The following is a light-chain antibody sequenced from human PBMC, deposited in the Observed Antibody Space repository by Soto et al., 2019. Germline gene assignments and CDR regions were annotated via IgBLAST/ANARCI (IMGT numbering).Light chain of an antibody. CDR3: QSYDSGLSGAYV. J-gene: IGLJ1*01. CDR1: SSNIGAGDD. V-gene: IGLV1-40*01. CDR2: GNS. Sequence: QSVLTQPPTLSGAPWPRVTISCPGSSSNIGAGDDLHRYKESQATAPKLRIEGNSNQPSGVPDRFCGSKSGTSASLASTGLQAEVEAAYCCQSYDSGLSGAYVFGTGTKVTVL.